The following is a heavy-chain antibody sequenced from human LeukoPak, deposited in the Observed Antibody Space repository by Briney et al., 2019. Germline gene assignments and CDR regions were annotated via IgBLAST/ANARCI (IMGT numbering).Heavy chain of an antibody. V-gene: IGHV4-34*01. Sequence: SETLSLTCAVYGGSFSGYYWSWIRQPPGKGLEWIGEINHSGSTNYNPSLKSRVTISVDTSKNQFSLKLSSVTAADTAVYYCARGGRGMRIYGKNWFDPWGQGTLVTVSS. CDR1: GGSFSGYY. D-gene: IGHD3-16*01. CDR3: ARGGRGMRIYGKNWFDP. CDR2: INHSGST. J-gene: IGHJ5*02.